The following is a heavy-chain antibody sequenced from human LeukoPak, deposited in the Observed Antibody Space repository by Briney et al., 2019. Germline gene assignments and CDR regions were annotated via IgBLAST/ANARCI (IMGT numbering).Heavy chain of an antibody. V-gene: IGHV1-69*06. D-gene: IGHD4-17*01. Sequence: GSSVKVSCKASGGTFSSYAISWVRQAPGQGLEWMGGIIPIFGTANYAQKFQGRVTITADKSTSTAYMELSSLRSEDTAVYYCARDDDYGDYVRPFDYWGQGTLVTVSS. CDR1: GGTFSSYA. CDR3: ARDDDYGDYVRPFDY. CDR2: IIPIFGTA. J-gene: IGHJ4*02.